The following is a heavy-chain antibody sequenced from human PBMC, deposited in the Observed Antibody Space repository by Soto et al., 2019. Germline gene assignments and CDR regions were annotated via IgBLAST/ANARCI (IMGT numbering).Heavy chain of an antibody. CDR2: IYYSGST. D-gene: IGHD7-27*01. CDR1: GGSISSYY. Sequence: SETLSLTCTVSGGSISSYYWSWIRQPPGQGLEWIGYIYYSGSTNYNPSLKSRVTISVDTSKNQFSLKLSSVTAADTAVYYCARSNWGSGNAFDIWGQGTMVTVSS. V-gene: IGHV4-59*01. J-gene: IGHJ3*02. CDR3: ARSNWGSGNAFDI.